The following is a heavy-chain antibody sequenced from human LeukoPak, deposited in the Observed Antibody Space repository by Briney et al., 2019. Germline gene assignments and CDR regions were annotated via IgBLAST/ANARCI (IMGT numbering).Heavy chain of an antibody. J-gene: IGHJ4*02. D-gene: IGHD2-15*01. CDR1: GYTFSGNY. Sequence: RASVKVSCKASGYTFSGNYMHWVRQAPGQGLEWMGWINPNSGARNYAQKFRDRVTLTTDTSISTAYMELRRLRSDDTAVYYCTRVGVGIVPFDYWGQGTLVTVSS. CDR2: INPNSGAR. V-gene: IGHV1-2*02. CDR3: TRVGVGIVPFDY.